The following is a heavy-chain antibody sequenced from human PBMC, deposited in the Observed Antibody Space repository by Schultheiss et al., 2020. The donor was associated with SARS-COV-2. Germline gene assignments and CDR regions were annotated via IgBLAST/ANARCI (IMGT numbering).Heavy chain of an antibody. V-gene: IGHV4-34*01. CDR2: INHRGST. CDR3: ARSRYYDSSGYYYGPDDAFDI. CDR1: GGSFSGYY. J-gene: IGHJ3*02. D-gene: IGHD3-22*01. Sequence: SETLSLTCAVYGGSFSGYYWSWIRQPPGKGLEWIGEINHRGSTNYNPSLKSRVTISVDTSKNQFSLKLSSVNAADTAVYYCARSRYYDSSGYYYGPDDAFDIWGQGTMVTVSS.